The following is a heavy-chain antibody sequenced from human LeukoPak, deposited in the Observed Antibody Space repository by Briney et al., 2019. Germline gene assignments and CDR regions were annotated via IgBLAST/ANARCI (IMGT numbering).Heavy chain of an antibody. V-gene: IGHV1-8*02. Sequence: ASVKVSCKASGYTFTGYYMHWVRQAPGQGLEWMGWMNPNSGNTGYAQKFQGRVTMTRNTSISTAYMELSSLRSEDTAVYYCARGGDSEGYFDYWGQGTLVTVSS. J-gene: IGHJ4*02. D-gene: IGHD4-11*01. CDR1: GYTFTGYY. CDR3: ARGGDSEGYFDY. CDR2: MNPNSGNT.